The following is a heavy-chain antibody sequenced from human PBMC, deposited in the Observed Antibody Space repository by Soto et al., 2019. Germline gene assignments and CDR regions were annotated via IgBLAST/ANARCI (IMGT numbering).Heavy chain of an antibody. J-gene: IGHJ5*02. V-gene: IGHV4-34*01. CDR1: GGSFSGYY. D-gene: IGHD3-10*01. CDR3: ARKVAWFGELRA. CDR2: INHSGST. Sequence: QVQLQQWGAGLLKPSETLSLTCAVYGGSFSGYYWSWIRQPPGKGLEWIGEINHSGSTNYNPSLKSRVTISVDTSKNQFSLKLSSVTAADTAVYYCARKVAWFGELRAWSQGTLVTVSS.